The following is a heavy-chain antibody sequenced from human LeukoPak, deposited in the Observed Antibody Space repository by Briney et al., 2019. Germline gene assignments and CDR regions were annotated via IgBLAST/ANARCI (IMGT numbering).Heavy chain of an antibody. CDR3: AKSYNGYESKPDY. Sequence: GGSLRLSCAASGFTFSSYAMSWVRQAPGKGLEWVSSISNSGGRTFYTDSVKGRFTISRDSSKITLYLQMNSLRAEDTAVYYCAKSYNGYESKPDYWGQGTLVTVSS. J-gene: IGHJ4*02. V-gene: IGHV3-23*01. CDR2: ISNSGGRT. CDR1: GFTFSSYA. D-gene: IGHD5-12*01.